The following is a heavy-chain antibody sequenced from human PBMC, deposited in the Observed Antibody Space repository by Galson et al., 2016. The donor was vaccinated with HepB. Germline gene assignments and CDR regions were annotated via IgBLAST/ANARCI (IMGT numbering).Heavy chain of an antibody. V-gene: IGHV3-53*01. CDR1: GFTVSTNY. D-gene: IGHD3-10*01. Sequence: SLRLSCAASGFTVSTNYMHWVRQAPGKGLECVSVIYTGGSTYFADSVKGRFTISRDNSKNTVYLQMNSLRADDTAVYFCVREEYGFDIWGQGSLVTVSS. CDR2: IYTGGST. CDR3: VREEYGFDI. J-gene: IGHJ4*02.